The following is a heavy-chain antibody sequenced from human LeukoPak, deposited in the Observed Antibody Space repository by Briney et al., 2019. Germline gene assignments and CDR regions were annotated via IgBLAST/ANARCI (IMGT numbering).Heavy chain of an antibody. V-gene: IGHV3-30*18. CDR1: GFTFSSYG. CDR3: AESRRMVRGVIISIDY. D-gene: IGHD3-10*01. Sequence: PGGSLRLSCAASGFTFSSYGMHWVRQAPGKGLEWVAVISYDGSNKYYADSVKGRFTISRDNSKNTLYLQMNSLRAEDTAVYYCAESRRMVRGVIISIDYWGQGTLVTVSS. CDR2: ISYDGSNK. J-gene: IGHJ4*02.